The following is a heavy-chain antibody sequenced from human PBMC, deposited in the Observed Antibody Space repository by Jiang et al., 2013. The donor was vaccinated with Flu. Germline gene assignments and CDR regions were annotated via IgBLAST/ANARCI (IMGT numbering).Heavy chain of an antibody. D-gene: IGHD3-16*01. CDR2: IDWDDDK. V-gene: IGHV2-70*16. CDR1: GFSLTTSGMC. J-gene: IGHJ4*02. CDR3: ARNSRNNLGYYFEY. Sequence: KPTQTLTLTCTFSGFSLTTSGMCVSWIRQPPGKALEWLARIDWDDDKFYNVSLKTRLTISKDTSKNQVVLTMTNMDPVDTATYYCARNSRNNLGYYFEYWGRGILVTVSS.